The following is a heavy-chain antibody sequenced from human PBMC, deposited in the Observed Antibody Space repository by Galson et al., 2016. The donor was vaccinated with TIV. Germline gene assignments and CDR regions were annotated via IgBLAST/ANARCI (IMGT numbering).Heavy chain of an antibody. CDR3: ARERRHCGNECFLRYYYGMDA. CDR2: IDSDGST. J-gene: IGHJ6*02. CDR1: GLSVSDNY. V-gene: IGHV3-66*02. Sequence: SLRLSCAASGLSVSDNYMTWVRQAPGKGLEWVALIDSDGSTIHADSVKGRFTVSRDNSKNMVYPQMNSLRPGDTAVYFCARERRHCGNECFLRYYYGMDAWGQGTTVTVSS. D-gene: IGHD2-21*01.